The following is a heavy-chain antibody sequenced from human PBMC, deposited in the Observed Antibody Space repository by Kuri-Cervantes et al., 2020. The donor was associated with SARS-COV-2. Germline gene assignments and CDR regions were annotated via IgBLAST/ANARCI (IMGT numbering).Heavy chain of an antibody. J-gene: IGHJ4*02. D-gene: IGHD3-10*01. CDR3: AGDLNPFGVFDY. V-gene: IGHV3-30*03. CDR2: ISYDGSNK. Sequence: GESLKISCAASGFTFSSYGMHWVRQAPGKGLEWVAVISYDGSNKYYADSVKGRFTISRDNSKNTLYLQMNSLRAEDTAVYYCAGDLNPFGVFDYWGQGTLVTVSS. CDR1: GFTFSSYG.